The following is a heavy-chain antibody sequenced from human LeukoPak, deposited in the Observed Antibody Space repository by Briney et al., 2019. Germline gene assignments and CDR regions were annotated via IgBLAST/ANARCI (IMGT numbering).Heavy chain of an antibody. V-gene: IGHV4-30-4*01. CDR2: IYYSGST. D-gene: IGHD6-13*01. CDR1: GGSISSGDYY. J-gene: IGHJ4*02. Sequence: SQTLSLTCTVSGGSISSGDYYWSWIRQPPGKGLEWIGYIYYSGSTYYNPSLKSRVTISVDTSKNQFSLKLSSVTAADTAVYYCARHSSPGYSSSWYDYWGQGTLVTVSS. CDR3: ARHSSPGYSSSWYDY.